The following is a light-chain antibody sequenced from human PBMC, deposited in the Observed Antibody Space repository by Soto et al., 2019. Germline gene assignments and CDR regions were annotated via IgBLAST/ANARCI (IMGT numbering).Light chain of an antibody. V-gene: IGKV1-5*01. CDR2: DAS. CDR3: QQYAYYPRT. Sequence: PSTLSASVGDRVTITCRASQSISSWLAWYQQKPGKAPNLLIYDASSLESGVPSRFSGSGSETEFTLTISSLQTDDSATYYCQQYAYYPRTFGQGTKVDIK. J-gene: IGKJ1*01. CDR1: QSISSW.